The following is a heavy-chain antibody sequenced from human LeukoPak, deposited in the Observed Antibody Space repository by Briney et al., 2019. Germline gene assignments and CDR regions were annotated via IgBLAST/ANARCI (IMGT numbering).Heavy chain of an antibody. D-gene: IGHD3-10*01. V-gene: IGHV1-8*01. Sequence: ASVKVSCKASGYTFTSYDINWVRQATGQGLEWMGWMNPNSGNTGYAQKFQGRVTMTRNTSISTAYMELRSLRSDDTAVYYCAKDGGLEVRGVIITDHFDYWGQGTLVTVSS. CDR1: GYTFTSYD. CDR3: AKDGGLEVRGVIITDHFDY. J-gene: IGHJ4*02. CDR2: MNPNSGNT.